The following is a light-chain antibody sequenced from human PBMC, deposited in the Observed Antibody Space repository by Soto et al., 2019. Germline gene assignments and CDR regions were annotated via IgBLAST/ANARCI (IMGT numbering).Light chain of an antibody. CDR3: QQYDNWPIT. V-gene: IGKV3-15*01. J-gene: IGKJ5*01. CDR1: QTVSDK. CDR2: GAS. Sequence: EIVMTQSPATLSVSPGERATLSCRASQTVSDKLAWYQAKPGQAPRLLIYGASTRATGIPARFIASGSGTEFTLTISSLQSEDFAVYYCQQYDNWPITFGQGTRLEIK.